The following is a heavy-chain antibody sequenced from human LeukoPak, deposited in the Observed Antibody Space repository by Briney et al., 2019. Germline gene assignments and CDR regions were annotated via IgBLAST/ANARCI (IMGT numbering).Heavy chain of an antibody. CDR3: ATYKQVLLPFES. CDR1: GFTFSTFA. Sequence: GGSLRLSCEASGFTFSTFAMIWVRQPPGKGLEWVSSIFPSGGEIHYADSVRGRFTISRDNSKSTLSLQMNSLRAEDTAIYYCATYKQVLLPFESWGQGTLVTVSS. J-gene: IGHJ4*02. CDR2: IFPSGGEI. V-gene: IGHV3-23*01. D-gene: IGHD2-8*02.